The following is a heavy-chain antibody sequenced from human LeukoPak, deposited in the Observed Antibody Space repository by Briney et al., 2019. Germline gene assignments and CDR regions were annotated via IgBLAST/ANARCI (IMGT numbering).Heavy chain of an antibody. D-gene: IGHD6-19*01. CDR2: IIPILGIA. CDR3: ASRDRSIAVAGDLFDY. Sequence: SVTVSCKASGGTFSSYAISWVRQAPGQGLEWMGRIIPILGIANYAQKFQGRVTITADKSTSTAYMELSSLRSEDTAVYYCASRDRSIAVAGDLFDYWGRGTLVTVSS. CDR1: GGTFSSYA. V-gene: IGHV1-69*04. J-gene: IGHJ4*02.